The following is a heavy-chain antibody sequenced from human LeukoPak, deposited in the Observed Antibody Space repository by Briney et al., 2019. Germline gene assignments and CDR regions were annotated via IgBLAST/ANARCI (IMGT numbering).Heavy chain of an antibody. CDR1: GITFSNYW. V-gene: IGHV3-74*01. J-gene: IGHJ3*02. CDR2: INPDGSAT. CDR3: AKLDI. Sequence: PGGSLRLSCAAPGITFSNYWMHWVRQAPGKGLEWVSRINPDGSATRYADSVKGRFTISRDNAKNTLYLQMNSLRAEDTAVYYCAKLDIWGQGTMVTVSS.